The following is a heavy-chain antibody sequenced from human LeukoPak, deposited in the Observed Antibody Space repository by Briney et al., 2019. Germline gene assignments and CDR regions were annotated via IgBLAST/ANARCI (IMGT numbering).Heavy chain of an antibody. D-gene: IGHD6-13*01. CDR2: IYPGDSDT. CDR1: GYSFTSYW. J-gene: IGHJ6*02. V-gene: IGHV5-51*01. CDR3: ARQVTYSSSWYPHYYYYYGMDV. Sequence: GESLKISCKGSGYSFTSYWIGWVRQMPGKGLEWMGIIYPGDSDTRYSPSFQGQVTISADKSISTAYLQWSSLKASDTAMYYCARQVTYSSSWYPHYYYYYGMDVWGQGTTVTVSS.